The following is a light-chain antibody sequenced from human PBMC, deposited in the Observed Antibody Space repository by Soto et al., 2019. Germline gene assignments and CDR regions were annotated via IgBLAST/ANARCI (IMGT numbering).Light chain of an antibody. Sequence: QSVLTQPASVSGSPGQSITISCTGTSSDVGSYNLVSWYQQHPGKAPKLMIYEVNKRPSGVSNRFSGSKSGNTASLTISGLQGEDEADYYCCSYAADSMSYVFGTGTKVTV. CDR3: CSYAADSMSYV. J-gene: IGLJ1*01. CDR1: SSDVGSYNL. V-gene: IGLV2-23*02. CDR2: EVN.